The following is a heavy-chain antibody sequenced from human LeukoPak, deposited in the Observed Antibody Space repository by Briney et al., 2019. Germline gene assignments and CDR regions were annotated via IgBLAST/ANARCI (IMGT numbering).Heavy chain of an antibody. J-gene: IGHJ5*02. CDR3: ARGGLLWFGELPSYNWFDP. Sequence: SETLSLTCTVSGGSISSSSYYWGWIRQPPGKGLEWIGSIYYSGSTYYNPSLKSRVTISVDTSKNQFSLKLSSVTAADTAVYYCARGGLLWFGELPSYNWFDPWGQGTLVTVSS. CDR1: GGSISSSSYY. CDR2: IYYSGST. V-gene: IGHV4-39*01. D-gene: IGHD3-10*01.